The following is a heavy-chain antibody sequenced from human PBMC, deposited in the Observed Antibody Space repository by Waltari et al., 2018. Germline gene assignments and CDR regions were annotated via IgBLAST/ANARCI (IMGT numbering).Heavy chain of an antibody. D-gene: IGHD1-26*01. V-gene: IGHV1-2*02. CDR3: ARDQGVGAVDAFDI. CDR1: GYTFTGYY. J-gene: IGHJ3*02. CDR2: INTNSGGT. Sequence: QVQLVQSGAEVKKPGASVKVSCKASGYTFTGYYMHWVRQAPGQGLEWNGWINTNSGGTNYAQKFQGRVTMTRDTSISTAYMELSRLRSDDTAVYYCARDQGVGAVDAFDIWGQGTMVTVSS.